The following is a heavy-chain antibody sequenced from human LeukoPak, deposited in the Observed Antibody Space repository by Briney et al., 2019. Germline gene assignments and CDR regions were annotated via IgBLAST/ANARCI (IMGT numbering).Heavy chain of an antibody. CDR1: GGSISSYY. J-gene: IGHJ3*02. CDR3: ASFIGAFDI. CDR2: IYYSGST. V-gene: IGHV4-59*12. Sequence: SETLSLTCTVSGGSISSYYWSWIRQPPGKGLEWIGHIYYSGSTYYNPSLKSRVTISVDTSKNQFSLKLSSVTAADTAVYYCASFIGAFDIWGQGTMVTVSS.